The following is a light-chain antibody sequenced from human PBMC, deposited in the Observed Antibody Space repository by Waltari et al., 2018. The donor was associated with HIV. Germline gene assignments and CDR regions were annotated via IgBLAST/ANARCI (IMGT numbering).Light chain of an antibody. CDR1: QSLSSNY. J-gene: IGKJ1*01. V-gene: IGKV3-20*01. CDR2: GAS. Sequence: EIVLTQSPGTLSVSPGERATLSCRASQSLSSNYFAWYQQKVGQAPRLLIYGASSRAAGIPDRFSGIGSGTNFTLTISRLEPEDFAVFYCQHYGDSPRTFGQGTRVEIK. CDR3: QHYGDSPRT.